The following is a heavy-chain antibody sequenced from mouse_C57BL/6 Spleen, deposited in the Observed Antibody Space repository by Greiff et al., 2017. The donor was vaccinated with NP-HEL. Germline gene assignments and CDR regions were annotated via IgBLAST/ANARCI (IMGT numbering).Heavy chain of an antibody. CDR3: ARAAYYSAFDY. J-gene: IGHJ2*01. CDR2: SRNKANDYTT. D-gene: IGHD2-12*01. V-gene: IGHV7-1*01. Sequence: EVKVVESGGGLVQSGRSLRLSCATSGFTFSDFYMEWVRQAPGKGLEWIAASRNKANDYTTEYSASVKGRFIVSRDTSQSILYLQMNALRAEDTAIYYCARAAYYSAFDYWGQGTTLTVSS. CDR1: GFTFSDFY.